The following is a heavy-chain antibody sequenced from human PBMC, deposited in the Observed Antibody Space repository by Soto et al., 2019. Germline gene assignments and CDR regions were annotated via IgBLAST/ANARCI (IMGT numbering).Heavy chain of an antibody. CDR1: GFTFSSYA. J-gene: IGHJ2*01. V-gene: IGHV3-23*01. Sequence: LRLSCAASGFTFSSYAMSWVRQAPGKGLEWVSAISGSGDSTYYADSVKGRFPISRDNSKHTQYLQMTRLRAEDTAVCYCATRTVGWYFELWGRGTLVTVSS. CDR2: ISGSGDST. CDR3: ATRTVGWYFEL. D-gene: IGHD4-17*01.